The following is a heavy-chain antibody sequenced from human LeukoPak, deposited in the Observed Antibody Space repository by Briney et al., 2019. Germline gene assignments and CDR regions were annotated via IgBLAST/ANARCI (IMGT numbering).Heavy chain of an antibody. CDR2: IREDGGHT. D-gene: IGHD5-18*01. CDR1: GFTFTNHW. Sequence: PGGSLRLSCVTSGFTFTNHWMSWVRQAPGKGLEWVANIREDGGHTNYVDSVKGRFTISRDNSKNTLYLQMNSLRAEDTAVYYCAKDYPNTSSWIQLWSGSPKNWFDPWGQGTLVTVSS. V-gene: IGHV3-7*01. CDR3: AKDYPNTSSWIQLWSGSPKNWFDP. J-gene: IGHJ5*02.